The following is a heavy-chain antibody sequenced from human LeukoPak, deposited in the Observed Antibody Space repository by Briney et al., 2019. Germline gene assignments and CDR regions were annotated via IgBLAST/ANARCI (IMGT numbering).Heavy chain of an antibody. J-gene: IGHJ4*02. V-gene: IGHV1-2*02. Sequence: ASVKVSCKASGYTFTGYYIHWARQAPGQGLEWVGWTNPNSGGTNYAQKFQGRVTMTRDTSISTAYMELSRLGSDDTAVYYCARNLLGQLYYFDYWGQRTLVTVSS. CDR1: GYTFTGYY. D-gene: IGHD1-1*01. CDR3: ARNLLGQLYYFDY. CDR2: TNPNSGGT.